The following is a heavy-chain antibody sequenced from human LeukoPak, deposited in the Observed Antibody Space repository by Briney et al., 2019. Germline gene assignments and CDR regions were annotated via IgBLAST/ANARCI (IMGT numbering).Heavy chain of an antibody. Sequence: ASVKVSCKASGGTFSSYAISWVRQAPGQGLEWMGGIIPIFGTANYAQKFQGRVTITRNTSISTAYMELSSLRSEDTAVYYCARTTTEFDPWGQGTLVTVSS. D-gene: IGHD1-26*01. CDR3: ARTTTEFDP. CDR1: GGTFSSYA. CDR2: IIPIFGTA. V-gene: IGHV1-69*05. J-gene: IGHJ5*02.